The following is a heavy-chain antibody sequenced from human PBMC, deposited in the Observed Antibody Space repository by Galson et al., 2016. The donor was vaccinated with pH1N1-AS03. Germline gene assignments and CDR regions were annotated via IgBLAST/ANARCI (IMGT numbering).Heavy chain of an antibody. D-gene: IGHD3-3*01. CDR2: ISAYYGDT. V-gene: IGHV1-18*01. CDR1: GYTFTTYG. Sequence: SVKVSCKASGYTFTTYGISWVRQAPGQGLEWMGWISAYYGDTHFAHMFQERVTLTRDTSTATAYMELRNLRSDDTAVYYCVRESEISGVVFFNYWGQGTLVTVSS. J-gene: IGHJ4*02. CDR3: VRESEISGVVFFNY.